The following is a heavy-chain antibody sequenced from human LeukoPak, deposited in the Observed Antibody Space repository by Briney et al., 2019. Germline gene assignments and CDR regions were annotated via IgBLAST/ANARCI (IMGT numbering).Heavy chain of an antibody. CDR2: INPNTGTT. J-gene: IGHJ3*02. CDR1: GYTFTDYY. Sequence: ASVKVSCKASGYTFTDYYMHWVRQAPGQGLEWMGRINPNTGTTNYAQKFQGRVTMTRDTSINTAYMELSSLRSDDTAVYHCARVSSSGGYYSYDTFNIWGQGTMVTVSS. CDR3: ARVSSSGGYYSYDTFNI. V-gene: IGHV1-2*06. D-gene: IGHD3-22*01.